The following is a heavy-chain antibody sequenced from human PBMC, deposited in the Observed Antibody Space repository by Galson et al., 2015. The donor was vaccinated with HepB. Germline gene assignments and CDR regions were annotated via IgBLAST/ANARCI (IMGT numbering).Heavy chain of an antibody. V-gene: IGHV4-59*01. D-gene: IGHD1-26*01. CDR2: KYHNGGT. Sequence: SETLSLTCPVSGGSISSYWWTCTRQHPGKGLEWPGHKYHNGGTTYNPSLRGRVPISLDTSKNQFFHRLNAITAADTGIYYCARDLGSGRFPWDYHYGMDVWGQGTAVSVSS. CDR1: GGSISSYW. CDR3: ARDLGSGRFPWDYHYGMDV. J-gene: IGHJ6*02.